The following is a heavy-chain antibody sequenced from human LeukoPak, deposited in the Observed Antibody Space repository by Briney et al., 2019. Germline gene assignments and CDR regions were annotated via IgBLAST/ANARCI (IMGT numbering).Heavy chain of an antibody. J-gene: IGHJ3*02. D-gene: IGHD6-19*01. CDR1: GYTFSTNY. CDR3: ARAGGWAREDYKADAFHI. CDR2: ISVYKGDT. V-gene: IGHV1-18*04. Sequence: ASVKVSCKASGYTFSTNYLHWVRQAPGQGLEWMGWISVYKGDTIYAQKLQGRVTMTTDTSTNTAYMEVRSLTSDDTAVYYCARAGGWAREDYKADAFHIWGQGTMVTVSS.